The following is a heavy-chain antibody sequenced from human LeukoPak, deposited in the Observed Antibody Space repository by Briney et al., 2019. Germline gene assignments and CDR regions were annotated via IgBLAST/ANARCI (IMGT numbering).Heavy chain of an antibody. V-gene: IGHV1-8*02. D-gene: IGHD3-10*01. Sequence: ASVKVSCKASGYTFTSYDINWVRQATGQGLEWMGWMNPNSGNTGYAQKLQGRVTMTTDTSTSTAYMELRSLRSDDTAVYYCARVAGSVLRSWFDPWGQGTLVTVSS. CDR1: GYTFTSYD. CDR3: ARVAGSVLRSWFDP. CDR2: MNPNSGNT. J-gene: IGHJ5*02.